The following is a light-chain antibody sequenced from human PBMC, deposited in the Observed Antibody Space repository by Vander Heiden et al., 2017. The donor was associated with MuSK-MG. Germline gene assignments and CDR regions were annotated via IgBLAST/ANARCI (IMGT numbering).Light chain of an antibody. CDR2: DDS. V-gene: IGLV3-21*02. J-gene: IGLJ2*01. CDR3: QVWDSSRIGV. Sequence: SYVLTQPPSVSVAPGQKTRITGGGNNIGSKRVDCYQQKPGQAPVLVVYDDSGRPSGIPERFSGSNSGNTATLTISRVEAGDEADYYCQVWDSSRIGVFGGGTKLTVL. CDR1: NIGSKR.